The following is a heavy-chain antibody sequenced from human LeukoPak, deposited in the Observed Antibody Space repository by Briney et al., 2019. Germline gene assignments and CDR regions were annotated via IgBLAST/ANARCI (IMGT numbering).Heavy chain of an antibody. CDR3: ARNFAS. V-gene: IGHV3-48*02. J-gene: IGHJ5*01. Sequence: SGGSLRLSCAASGFTFSGSTMNWVRQAPGKGLEWLSYISTGSSTIYYADSVKGRFTISRDDAKNSLYLQMSSLRDEDTAVYYCARNFASWGQGTPVTVSS. CDR1: GFTFSGST. CDR2: ISTGSSTI.